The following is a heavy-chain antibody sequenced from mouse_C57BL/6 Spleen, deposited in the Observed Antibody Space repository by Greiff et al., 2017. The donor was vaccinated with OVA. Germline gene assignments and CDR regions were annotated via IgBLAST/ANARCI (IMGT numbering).Heavy chain of an antibody. Sequence: VKLQESGAELVKPGASVKLSCKASGYTFTEYTIHWVKQRSGQGLEWIGWFYPGSGSIKYNEKFKDKATLTADKSSSTVYMELSRLTSEDSAVYFCARHEPFTTVVASGLDYWGQGTTLTVSS. CDR1: GYTFTEYT. D-gene: IGHD1-1*01. J-gene: IGHJ2*01. CDR2: FYPGSGSI. V-gene: IGHV1-62-2*01. CDR3: ARHEPFTTVVASGLDY.